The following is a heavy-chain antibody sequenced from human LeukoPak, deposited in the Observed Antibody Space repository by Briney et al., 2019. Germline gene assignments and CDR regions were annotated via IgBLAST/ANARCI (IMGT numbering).Heavy chain of an antibody. V-gene: IGHV3-66*01. CDR2: IYSGGSI. D-gene: IGHD3-10*01. CDR3: ARGVVTMVRGWEFDY. J-gene: IGHJ4*02. CDR1: GYPGSTNY. Sequence: GGSLRLSCAASGYPGSTNYMSGVRQAPGKGLEWISVIYSGGSIYNTNSVKGRFTISRDNSKDTLYLQMNSLKADHTAVYYCARGVVTMVRGWEFDYWGQGTLVAVSS.